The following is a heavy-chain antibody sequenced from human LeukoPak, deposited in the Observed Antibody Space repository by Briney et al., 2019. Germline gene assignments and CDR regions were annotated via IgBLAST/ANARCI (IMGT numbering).Heavy chain of an antibody. CDR1: GYTFTSYG. CDR3: ARDPVTYHYDSSGYPSANWFDP. D-gene: IGHD3-22*01. CDR2: ISAYNGNT. V-gene: IGHV1-18*01. Sequence: EASVKVSCKTSGYTFTSYGITWVRQAPGQGLEWMGWISAYNGNTNYAQKFQGRVTMTTDTSTRTAYMELRSLRYDDTAVYYCARDPVTYHYDSSGYPSANWFDPWGQGTLVTVSS. J-gene: IGHJ5*02.